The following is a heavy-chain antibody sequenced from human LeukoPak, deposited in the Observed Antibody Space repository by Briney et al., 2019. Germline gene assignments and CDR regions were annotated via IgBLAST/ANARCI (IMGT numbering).Heavy chain of an antibody. V-gene: IGHV1-2*02. CDR2: INPNSGGT. CDR3: ARAATYDFWSGYREYDY. CDR1: GYTFTGYY. Sequence: ASVKVSCKASGYTFTGYYMHWVRQAPGQGLEWMGWINPNSGGTNYAQKLQGRVTMTRDTSISTAYMELSRLRSDDTAVYYCARAATYDFWSGYREYDYWGQGTLVTVSS. D-gene: IGHD3-3*01. J-gene: IGHJ4*02.